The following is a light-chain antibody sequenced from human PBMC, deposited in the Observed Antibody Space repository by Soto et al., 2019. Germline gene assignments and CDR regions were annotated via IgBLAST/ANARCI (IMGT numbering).Light chain of an antibody. J-gene: IGLJ1*01. CDR3: CSYAGSGTYV. CDR1: SSDVGSYNL. V-gene: IGLV2-23*02. Sequence: QSALTQPASVSGSPGQSITISCTGTSSDVGSYNLVSWYQQHPGKAPKVMIYEVSKRPSGVSNRFSGSKFGNTASLTISGLQADDEADYYCCSYAGSGTYVFGTGTKLTVL. CDR2: EVS.